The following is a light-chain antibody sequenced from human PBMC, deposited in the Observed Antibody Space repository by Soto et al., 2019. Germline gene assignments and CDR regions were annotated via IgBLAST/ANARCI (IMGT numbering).Light chain of an antibody. CDR1: SSDVGGYNY. CDR3: SSYAGRTLYV. V-gene: IGLV2-11*01. J-gene: IGLJ1*01. CDR2: DVS. Sequence: QSALTQPRSVSGSPGQSVTISCTGTSSDVGGYNYVSWYQQNPGKAPKLMIYDVSKRPSGVTDRFSGSKSGNTASLTVSGLQPEDEADYYCSSYAGRTLYVFGTGTKVTVL.